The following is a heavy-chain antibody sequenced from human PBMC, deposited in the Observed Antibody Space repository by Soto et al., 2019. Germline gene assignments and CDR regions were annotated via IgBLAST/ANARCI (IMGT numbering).Heavy chain of an antibody. Sequence: ASVKVSCKASGYTFTSYGISWVRQAPGQGLEWMGWISAYNGNTNYAQKLQGRVTMTTDTSTSTAYMELRSLRSDDTAVYYCARKYTIFGPHSPYGMDVWGQGTTVTVSS. D-gene: IGHD3-3*01. CDR3: ARKYTIFGPHSPYGMDV. V-gene: IGHV1-18*01. CDR2: ISAYNGNT. J-gene: IGHJ6*02. CDR1: GYTFTSYG.